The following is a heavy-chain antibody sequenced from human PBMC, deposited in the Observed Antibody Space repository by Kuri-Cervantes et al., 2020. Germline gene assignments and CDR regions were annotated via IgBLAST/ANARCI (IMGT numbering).Heavy chain of an antibody. V-gene: IGHV4-61*01. CDR3: ARMSSSWFDP. D-gene: IGHD6-13*01. CDR1: DGSVSSGNFY. J-gene: IGHJ5*02. CDR2: IYYSGST. Sequence: SETLSLTCTVSDGSVSSGNFYWTWIRQPPGKGLEWIGYIYYSGSTNYNPSLKSRVTISVDTSKNQFSLKLSSVTAADTAVYYCARMSSSWFDPWGQGTLVTVSS.